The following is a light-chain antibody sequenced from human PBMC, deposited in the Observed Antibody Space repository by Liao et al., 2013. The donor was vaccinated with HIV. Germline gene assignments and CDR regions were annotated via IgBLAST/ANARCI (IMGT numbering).Light chain of an antibody. V-gene: IGLV3-21*01. CDR3: YSAADTNRV. J-gene: IGLJ3*02. CDR1: DFGTKR. Sequence: SYVLTQPPSVSVAPGKTARITCGGDDFGTKRVHWYQQKPGQAPVLLIYHASDRPSGIPERFSGSSSGTTVTLTISGAQVEDEADYYCYSAADTNRVFGGGTKLTVL. CDR2: HAS.